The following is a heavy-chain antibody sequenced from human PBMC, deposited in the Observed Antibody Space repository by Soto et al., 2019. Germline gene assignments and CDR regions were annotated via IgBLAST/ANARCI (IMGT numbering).Heavy chain of an antibody. D-gene: IGHD3-10*01. CDR3: ARDFPDYYYGSGSYYNPFDY. Sequence: GGSLRLSCAASGFTFSSYWMSRVRQAPGKGLEWVANIKQDGSEKYYVDSVKGRFTISRDNAKNPLYLQMNSLRAEDTAVYYCARDFPDYYYGSGSYYNPFDYWGQGTLVTVSS. CDR1: GFTFSSYW. J-gene: IGHJ4*02. CDR2: IKQDGSEK. V-gene: IGHV3-7*03.